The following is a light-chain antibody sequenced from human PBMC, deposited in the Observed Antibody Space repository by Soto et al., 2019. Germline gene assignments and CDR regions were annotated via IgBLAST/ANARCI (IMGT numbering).Light chain of an antibody. J-gene: IGLJ2*01. CDR3: SSFAGSPVV. CDR1: SSNIGAGYD. V-gene: IGLV1-40*01. Sequence: QSVLTQPPSVSGAPGQRVTISCTGSSSNIGAGYDVHWYQQRPETAPKLLIFGTINRPSGVPDRFSGSKSGTSASLAITGLQAEDEGDYYCSSFAGSPVVFGGGTKVTVL. CDR2: GTI.